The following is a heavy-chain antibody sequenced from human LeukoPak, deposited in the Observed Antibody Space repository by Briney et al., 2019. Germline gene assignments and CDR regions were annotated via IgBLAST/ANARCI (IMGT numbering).Heavy chain of an antibody. D-gene: IGHD6-19*01. V-gene: IGHV1-18*01. CDR2: ISAYNGNT. J-gene: IGHJ4*02. Sequence: ASVKVSCKAFGGSFSSEAISWVRQAPGQGLEWMGWISAYNGNTNYAQKLQGRVTMTTDTSTSTAYMELRSLRSDDTAVYYCARDIAVGIDYWGQGTLVTVSS. CDR3: ARDIAVGIDY. CDR1: GGSFSSEA.